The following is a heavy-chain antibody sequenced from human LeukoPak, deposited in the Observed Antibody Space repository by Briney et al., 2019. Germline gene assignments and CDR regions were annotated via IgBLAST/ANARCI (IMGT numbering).Heavy chain of an antibody. Sequence: GGSLRLSCAASGFTFSSYSMNWVRQAPGKGLEWVSSTSSSSSYIYYADSVKGRFTISRDNAKNSLYLQMNSLRAEDMAVYYCARDPMATIGDYFDYWGQGTLVTVSS. CDR1: GFTFSSYS. D-gene: IGHD5-24*01. J-gene: IGHJ4*02. V-gene: IGHV3-21*01. CDR2: TSSSSSYI. CDR3: ARDPMATIGDYFDY.